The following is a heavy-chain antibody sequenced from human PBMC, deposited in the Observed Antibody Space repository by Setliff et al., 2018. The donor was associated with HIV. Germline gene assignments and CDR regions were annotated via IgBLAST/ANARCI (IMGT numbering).Heavy chain of an antibody. CDR1: GFTFSSYA. J-gene: IGHJ5*02. CDR3: ARDRVLFGWCDP. V-gene: IGHV3-23*01. Sequence: GGSLRLSCAASGFTFSSYAMSWVRQAPGKGLEWVSAISGSGGSTYYADSVKGRFTISRDNSKNTLYLQMNSLRVEDTAVYYCARDRVLFGWCDPWGQGTRVTVS. D-gene: IGHD2-15*01. CDR2: ISGSGGST.